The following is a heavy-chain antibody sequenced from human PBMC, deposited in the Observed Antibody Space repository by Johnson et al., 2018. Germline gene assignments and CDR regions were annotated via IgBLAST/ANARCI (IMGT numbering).Heavy chain of an antibody. CDR2: MKPTSGNT. CDR1: GSTFTGSGYD. Sequence: QVQLVQSGAEVKKPGASVKVSCKASGSTFTGSGYDINWVRQATGRGLEWMGWMKPTSGNTGYAQEFQGRPTLTRDTSTSTAYMELSSRRSQDTAVYYCAQGTEKAVAAMGYWGQGTLVTVSS. V-gene: IGHV1-8*01. CDR3: AQGTEKAVAAMGY. D-gene: IGHD2-15*01. J-gene: IGHJ4*02.